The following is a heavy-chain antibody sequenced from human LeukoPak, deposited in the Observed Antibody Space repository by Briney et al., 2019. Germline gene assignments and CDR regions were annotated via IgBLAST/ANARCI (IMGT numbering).Heavy chain of an antibody. V-gene: IGHV1-8*01. CDR2: MNPNSSNT. J-gene: IGHJ6*02. D-gene: IGHD3-3*01. Sequence: ASVKVSCKASGYTFTSYDINWVRQATGQGLEWMGWMNPNSSNTGYAQKFQGRVTMTRNTSISTAYMELSSLRSEDTAVYYCARGPRYYDFWSGYHGGTDVWGQGTTVTVSS. CDR3: ARGPRYYDFWSGYHGGTDV. CDR1: GYTFTSYD.